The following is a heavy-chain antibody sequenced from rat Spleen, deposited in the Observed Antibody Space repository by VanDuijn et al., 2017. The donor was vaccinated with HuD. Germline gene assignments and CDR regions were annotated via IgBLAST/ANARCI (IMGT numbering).Heavy chain of an antibody. CDR1: GFSLTNYH. CDR3: ASLMYTPDYLGVMDV. V-gene: IGHV2-13*01. J-gene: IGHJ4*01. D-gene: IGHD1-6*01. Sequence: QVQLKESGPGLVQPSQTLSLTCTVSGFSLTNYHVSWVRQSPGKSLVWVGSIWAGGGSNYNSAVQSRLSISRDTSKSQVFLKMISLQPEDTATYYCASLMYTPDYLGVMDVWGQGASVTVSS. CDR2: IWAGGGS.